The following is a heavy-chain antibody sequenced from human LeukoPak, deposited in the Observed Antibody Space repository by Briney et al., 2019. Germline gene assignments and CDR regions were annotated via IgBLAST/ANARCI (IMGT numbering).Heavy chain of an antibody. CDR2: IYYSGST. Sequence: SETLSLTCTVSGGSISSSSYYWGWIRQPPGKGLEWIGSIYYSGSTYYNPSLKSRVTISVDTSKNQFSLKLSSVTAADTAVYYCARGPDYYDSSGYYYSAFDIWGQGTMVTVSS. CDR1: GGSISSSSYY. J-gene: IGHJ3*02. V-gene: IGHV4-39*07. D-gene: IGHD3-22*01. CDR3: ARGPDYYDSSGYYYSAFDI.